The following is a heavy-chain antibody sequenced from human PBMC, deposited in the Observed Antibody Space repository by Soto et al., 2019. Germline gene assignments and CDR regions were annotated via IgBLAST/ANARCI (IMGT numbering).Heavy chain of an antibody. CDR3: ARDISSGWSVFDY. Sequence: XGSLRLSCAASGFTFSSYWMSWVRQAPGKGLEWVANIKQDGSEKYCVDSVKGRFTISRDNAKNSLYLQMNSLRAEDTAVYYCARDISSGWSVFDYWGQGTLVTVSS. CDR2: IKQDGSEK. J-gene: IGHJ4*02. V-gene: IGHV3-7*03. CDR1: GFTFSSYW. D-gene: IGHD6-19*01.